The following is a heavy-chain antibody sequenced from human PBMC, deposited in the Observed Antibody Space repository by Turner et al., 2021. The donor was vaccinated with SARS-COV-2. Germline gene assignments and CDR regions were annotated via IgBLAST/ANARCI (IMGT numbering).Heavy chain of an antibody. D-gene: IGHD4-4*01. J-gene: IGHJ4*02. Sequence: EQLVESGGGVVQPGGSLRLSCVASGFTSSRYAMHWVRQAPGKGLEWVGRIKTKTDGGTTDSAAPVKGRFTISRDDSKNTLYLQMNSLKTEDTAVYHCTTHSSPDYWGQGTLVTVSS. CDR3: TTHSSPDY. CDR2: IKTKTDGGTT. CDR1: GFTSSRYA. V-gene: IGHV3-15*01.